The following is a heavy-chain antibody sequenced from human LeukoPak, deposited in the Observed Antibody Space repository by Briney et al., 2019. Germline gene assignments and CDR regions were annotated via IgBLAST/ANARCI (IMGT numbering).Heavy chain of an antibody. V-gene: IGHV3-7*01. J-gene: IGHJ4*02. CDR3: AREVWGPEY. CDR2: IKQDGSEK. D-gene: IGHD1-14*01. Sequence: GGSLRLSCAASGFTFSTYWMSWVRQAPGKRLEWVANIKQDGSEKYSVDSLKGRFTISRDNTKNSVYLQMSSLRAEDTAVYYCAREVWGPEYWGQGTLVTVSS. CDR1: GFTFSTYW.